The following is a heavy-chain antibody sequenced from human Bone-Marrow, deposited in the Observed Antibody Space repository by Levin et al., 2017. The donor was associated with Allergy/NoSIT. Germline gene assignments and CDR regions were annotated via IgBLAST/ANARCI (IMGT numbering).Heavy chain of an antibody. D-gene: IGHD5-24*01. Sequence: ETLSLTCAASGFTFSSYAMSWVRQAPGKGLEWVSAISGSGGSTYYADSVKGRFTISRDNSKNTLYLQMNSLRAEDTAVYYCAKALHQGWIWGQGTMVTVSS. CDR3: AKALHQGWI. CDR2: ISGSGGST. CDR1: GFTFSSYA. V-gene: IGHV3-23*01. J-gene: IGHJ3*02.